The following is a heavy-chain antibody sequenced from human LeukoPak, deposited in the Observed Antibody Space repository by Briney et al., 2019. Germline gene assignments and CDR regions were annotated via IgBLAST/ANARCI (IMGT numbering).Heavy chain of an antibody. J-gene: IGHJ3*02. CDR2: ISSSSSYT. D-gene: IGHD5-18*01. CDR1: GFTFSNYY. V-gene: IGHV3-11*05. Sequence: GGSLRLSCAASGFTFSNYYMSWVRQAPGKGLEWVSYISSSSSYTNYADSVKGRFTISRDNAKNSLYLQMNSLRAEDTAVYYCAREPIQLWLRGAFDIWGQGTMVTVSS. CDR3: AREPIQLWLRGAFDI.